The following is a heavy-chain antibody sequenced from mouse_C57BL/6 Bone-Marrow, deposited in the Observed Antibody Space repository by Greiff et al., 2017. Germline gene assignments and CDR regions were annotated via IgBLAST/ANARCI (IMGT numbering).Heavy chain of an antibody. CDR3: ARGGYSNYGWFAY. D-gene: IGHD2-5*01. CDR1: GYAFSSYW. Sequence: VQLQQSGAELVKPGASVKISCKASGYAFSSYWMNWVKQRPGKGLEWIGQIYPGDGDTNYNGKFKGKATLTADKSSSTAYMQLSSLTSEDSAVYFCARGGYSNYGWFAYWGQGTLVTVSA. CDR2: IYPGDGDT. J-gene: IGHJ3*01. V-gene: IGHV1-80*01.